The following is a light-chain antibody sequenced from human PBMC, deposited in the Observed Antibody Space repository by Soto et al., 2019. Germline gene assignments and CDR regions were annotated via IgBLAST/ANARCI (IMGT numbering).Light chain of an antibody. Sequence: PGNRATRSRRASLSVSRTLAWYQQKPGQAPRLLIYDASTRATGTPARFSGSGSGTKFTLSISILQSEDFAVYYCQQYNTWPITFGQWTLLE. J-gene: IGKJ5*01. CDR2: DAS. CDR3: QQYNTWPIT. V-gene: IGKV3D-15*01. CDR1: LSVSRT.